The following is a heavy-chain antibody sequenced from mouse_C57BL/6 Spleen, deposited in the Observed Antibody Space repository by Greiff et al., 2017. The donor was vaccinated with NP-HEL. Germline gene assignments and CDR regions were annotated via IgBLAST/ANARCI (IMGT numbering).Heavy chain of an antibody. CDR2: IDPETGGT. CDR1: GYTFTDYE. D-gene: IGHD3-2*02. Sequence: VQLQQSGAELVRPGASVTLSCKASGYTFTDYEMHWVKQTPVHGLEWIGAIDPETGGTAYNQKFKGKAILTADKSSSTAYMGLRSLTSEDSAVYYCTRGDSSGYFDYWGQGTTLTVSS. J-gene: IGHJ2*01. CDR3: TRGDSSGYFDY. V-gene: IGHV1-15*01.